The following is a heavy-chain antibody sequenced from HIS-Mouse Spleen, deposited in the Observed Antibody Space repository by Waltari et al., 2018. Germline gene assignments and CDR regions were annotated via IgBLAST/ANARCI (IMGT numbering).Heavy chain of an antibody. CDR3: ARGYSNYVPYFDY. Sequence: EVQLVESWGGLVQPGGSLSLSGSASGFTFSSYDMHWVRQATGKGLEWVSAIGTAGATYYPGSVKGRFTISRENAKNSLYLQMNSLRAGDTAVYYCARGYSNYVPYFDYWGQGTLVTVSS. D-gene: IGHD4-4*01. J-gene: IGHJ4*02. V-gene: IGHV3-13*01. CDR2: IGTAGAT. CDR1: GFTFSSYD.